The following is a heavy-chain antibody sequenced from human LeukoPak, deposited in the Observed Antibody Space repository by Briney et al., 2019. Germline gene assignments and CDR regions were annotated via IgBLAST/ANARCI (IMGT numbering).Heavy chain of an antibody. J-gene: IGHJ3*02. Sequence: SETLSLTCTVSRDSMKSYYWSWLRQPPGKGLEWIGYIYYTGSTDYNPSLKSRVTISVDTSRNQFSLKLTSVTAADTAVYYSAQDQQGGGDALNIWGQGTLVTVSS. CDR3: AQDQQGGGDALNI. CDR1: RDSMKSYY. CDR2: IYYTGST. V-gene: IGHV4-59*03. D-gene: IGHD1/OR15-1a*01.